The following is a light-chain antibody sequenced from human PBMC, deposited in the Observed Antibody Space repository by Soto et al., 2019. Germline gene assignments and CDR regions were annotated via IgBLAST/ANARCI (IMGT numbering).Light chain of an antibody. CDR3: QQYNTHPYT. Sequence: DFQMTQSPSTLSASVGDRFTITCRASQSIHSWLAWYQQKPGRTPKLLIYKASTLESGVPSRFSGSGSGTEFTLTISSMQPDDFATYYCQQYNTHPYTFGQGTKVDIK. CDR2: KAS. V-gene: IGKV1-5*03. CDR1: QSIHSW. J-gene: IGKJ2*01.